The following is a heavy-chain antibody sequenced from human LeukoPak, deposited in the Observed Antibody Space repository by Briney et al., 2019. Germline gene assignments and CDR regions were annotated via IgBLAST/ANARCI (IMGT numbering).Heavy chain of an antibody. D-gene: IGHD4-17*01. J-gene: IGHJ4*02. CDR1: GYTLTELS. CDR2: FDPEDGET. CDR3: ATDYGDPSGFDY. Sequence: ASVKVSCKVSGYTLTELSMHWVRQAPGKGLEWMGGFDPEDGETIYAQKFQGRVTMTEDTSTDTAYMELSSLRSEDTAVYYCATDYGDPSGFDYWGQGTLVTVSS. V-gene: IGHV1-24*01.